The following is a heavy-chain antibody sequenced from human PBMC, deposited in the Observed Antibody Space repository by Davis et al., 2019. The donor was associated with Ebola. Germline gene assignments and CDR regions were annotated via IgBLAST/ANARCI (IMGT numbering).Heavy chain of an antibody. CDR3: AKASWGPAARPLLDS. Sequence: GGSLRLSCAASGFKFSDLYVHWIRQAPGKGLEWIARIGGSGGYTNYADSVRGRFTISRDNSNNTLFLQMNSLRVEDTARYYCAKASWGPAARPLLDSWGQGTLVIVSS. CDR1: GFKFSDLY. D-gene: IGHD2-2*02. V-gene: IGHV3-11*05. CDR2: IGGSGGYT. J-gene: IGHJ4*02.